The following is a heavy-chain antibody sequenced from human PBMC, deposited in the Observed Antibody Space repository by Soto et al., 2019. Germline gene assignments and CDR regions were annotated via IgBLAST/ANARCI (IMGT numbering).Heavy chain of an antibody. V-gene: IGHV1-69*13. CDR3: ARDLGGPAYSSRWQSY. D-gene: IGHD6-13*01. CDR2: IIPIFGTA. CDR1: GGTFSSYA. Sequence: VASVKVSCKASGGTFSSYAISWVRQAPGQGLEWMGGIIPIFGTANYAQKFQGRVTITADESTSTAYMELSSLRSEDTAVYYCARDLGGPAYSSRWQSYWGEGTLVTVSA. J-gene: IGHJ4*02.